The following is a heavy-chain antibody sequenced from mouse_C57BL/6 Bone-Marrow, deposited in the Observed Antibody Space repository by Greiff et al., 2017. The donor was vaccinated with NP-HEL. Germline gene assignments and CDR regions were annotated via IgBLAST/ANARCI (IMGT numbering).Heavy chain of an antibody. CDR2: IDPNSGGT. Sequence: VQLQQPGAELVKPGASVKLSCKASGYTFTSYWMHWVKQRPGRGLEWIGRIDPNSGGTKYNEKFKSKATLTVDKPSSKAYMQLSSLTSEDSAVYYCARSNYDYDVGDYAMDYWGQGTSVTVSS. V-gene: IGHV1-72*01. CDR3: ARSNYDYDVGDYAMDY. CDR1: GYTFTSYW. J-gene: IGHJ4*01. D-gene: IGHD2-4*01.